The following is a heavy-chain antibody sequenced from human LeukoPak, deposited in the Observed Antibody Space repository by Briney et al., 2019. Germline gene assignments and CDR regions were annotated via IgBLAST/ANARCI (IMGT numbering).Heavy chain of an antibody. V-gene: IGHV4-59*01. CDR2: GHHSESP. J-gene: IGHJ4*02. Sequence: PSETLSLTCTVSIGSIGNDYWSWLRQSPGKGLEWIAYGHHSESPNYNPSLKSRVTISVGRSNNRFSLQLSSVTAADTAVYYCARENKGTVHDSTAAFHYWGQGTLVTVSS. CDR1: IGSIGNDY. D-gene: IGHD1-7*01. CDR3: ARENKGTVHDSTAAFHY.